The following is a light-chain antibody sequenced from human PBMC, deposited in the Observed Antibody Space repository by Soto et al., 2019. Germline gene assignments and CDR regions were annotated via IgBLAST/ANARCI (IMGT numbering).Light chain of an antibody. V-gene: IGKV3-20*01. J-gene: IGKJ2*01. Sequence: EIVLTQSPGTLSLSPGERATLSCRASQSVSSSYLAWYQQKPGQAPRRLIYGASSRATGIPDRFSGSGSGTDFTLTISRLEPDDFAVYYCQQYGSAPPRYTFGQGTKLEIK. CDR3: QQYGSAPPRYT. CDR1: QSVSSSY. CDR2: GAS.